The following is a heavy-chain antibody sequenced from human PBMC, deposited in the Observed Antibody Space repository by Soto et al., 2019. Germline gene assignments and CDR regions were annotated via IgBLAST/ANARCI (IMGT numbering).Heavy chain of an antibody. CDR2: IIPIFGTA. Sequence: AASVKVSCKASGGTFSSYAISWVRQAPGQGLEWMGGIIPIFGTANYAQKFQGRVTITADESTSTAYMELSSLRSEDTAVYYCARGDVNWNQNYFDYWGQGTLVTVSS. CDR1: GGTFSSYA. J-gene: IGHJ4*02. D-gene: IGHD1-20*01. V-gene: IGHV1-69*13. CDR3: ARGDVNWNQNYFDY.